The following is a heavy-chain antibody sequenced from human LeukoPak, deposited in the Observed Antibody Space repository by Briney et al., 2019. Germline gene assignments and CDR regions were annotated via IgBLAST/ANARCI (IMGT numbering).Heavy chain of an antibody. D-gene: IGHD5-12*01. CDR2: IYTSGST. V-gene: IGHV4-61*02. J-gene: IGHJ4*02. CDR3: AWLPSY. CDR1: GGSSSRGSYY. Sequence: PSETLSLTCTVSGGSSSRGSYYWSWIRQPAGKGLEWIGRIYTSGSTNYSPSLKSRVTISVDTSKSQLSLKLSSVTAADTAVYYCAWLPSYWGQGTQVTVSS.